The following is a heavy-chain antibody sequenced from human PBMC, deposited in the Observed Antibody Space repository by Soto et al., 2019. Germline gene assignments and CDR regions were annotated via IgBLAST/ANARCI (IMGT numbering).Heavy chain of an antibody. D-gene: IGHD6-19*01. CDR2: IYYSGST. Sequence: SETLSLTCTVSGGSVSSGSYYWSWIRQPPGKGLECVGYIYYSGSTNYNPSLKSRVTISVDTSKNQFSLNLSSVTVVDSAVYFCAGSFGWYAFDQWGQGTLVTVSS. CDR3: AGSFGWYAFDQ. V-gene: IGHV4-61*01. CDR1: GGSVSSGSYY. J-gene: IGHJ4*02.